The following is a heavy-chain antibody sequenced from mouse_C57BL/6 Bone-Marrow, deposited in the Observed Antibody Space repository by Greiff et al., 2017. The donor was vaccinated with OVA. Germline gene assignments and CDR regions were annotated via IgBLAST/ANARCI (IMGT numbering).Heavy chain of an antibody. V-gene: IGHV14-4*01. Sequence: EVQLQQSGAELVRPGASVTLSCTASGFNIKDDYMHWVKQRPEQGLEWIGWIDPENGDTEYASKFQGKATITADTSSNTAYLQLSSLTSEDTAVYYCSYGKYRYWYFGVWGTGTAVTVS. CDR3: SYGKYRYWYFGV. D-gene: IGHD2-1*01. CDR2: IDPENGDT. CDR1: GFNIKDDY. J-gene: IGHJ1*03.